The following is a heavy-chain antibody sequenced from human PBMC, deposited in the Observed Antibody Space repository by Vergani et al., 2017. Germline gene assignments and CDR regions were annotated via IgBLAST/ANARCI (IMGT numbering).Heavy chain of an antibody. CDR2: IRYDDSRNK. J-gene: IGHJ3*02. V-gene: IGHV3-30*02. CDR3: AKDFVPGRAFDI. CDR1: GFTFNHSN. Sequence: QVQLVESGGGVVQPGESLRLSCAASTSGFTFNHSNMHWVRQAPGKGLEWVAFIRYDDSRNKYYAASVQGRFIISRDNSKNTVFLQMNSLRPEDTALYYCAKDFVPGRAFDIWGQGTMVTVSS.